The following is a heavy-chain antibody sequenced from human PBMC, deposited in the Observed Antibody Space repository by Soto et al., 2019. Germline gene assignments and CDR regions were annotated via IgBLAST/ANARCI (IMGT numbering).Heavy chain of an antibody. CDR3: AIIAAAGHFDY. CDR2: INHSGST. CDR1: GGSFSGYY. D-gene: IGHD6-13*01. Sequence: SETLSLTCAVYGGSFSGYYWSWIRQPPGKGLEWIGEINHSGSTNYNPSLKSRVTISVDTSKNQFSLKLSSVTAADTAVYYCAIIAAAGHFDYWGQGTLVTVSS. V-gene: IGHV4-34*01. J-gene: IGHJ4*02.